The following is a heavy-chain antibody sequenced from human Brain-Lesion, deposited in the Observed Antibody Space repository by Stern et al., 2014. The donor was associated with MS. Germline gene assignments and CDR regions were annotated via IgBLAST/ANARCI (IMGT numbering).Heavy chain of an antibody. CDR3: ARGYYGSGRPQKGMDV. V-gene: IGHV1-2*02. CDR2: INPNSGGT. D-gene: IGHD3-10*01. J-gene: IGHJ6*02. CDR1: GYTFTGYY. Sequence: VQLVQSGAEVKKPGASVKVSCKASGYTFTGYYMYWGRQAPGQGLERMGWINPNSGGTHYAQKFQGRVTMTRDTSITTAYMELSRLRSDDTAVYYCARGYYGSGRPQKGMDVWGQGTTVTVSS.